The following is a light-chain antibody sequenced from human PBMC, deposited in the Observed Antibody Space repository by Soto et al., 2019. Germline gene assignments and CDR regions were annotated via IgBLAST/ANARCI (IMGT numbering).Light chain of an antibody. V-gene: IGLV2-11*01. CDR1: SSDAGNYNY. CDR2: DVT. Sequence: QLVLTQPRSVSGSPGQSVTISCTGTSSDAGNYNYVSWYQQHPGKAPKLMIYDVTKRPSGVPDRFSGSKSGNTASLTISGLQAEDEADYYCCSYAGNYFWVFGGGTKLTVL. CDR3: CSYAGNYFWV. J-gene: IGLJ3*02.